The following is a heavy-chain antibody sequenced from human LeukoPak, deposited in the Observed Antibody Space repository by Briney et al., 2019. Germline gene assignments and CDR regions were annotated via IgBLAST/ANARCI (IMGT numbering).Heavy chain of an antibody. CDR1: GFTVSDNY. V-gene: IGHV3-66*01. D-gene: IGHD2-2*01. Sequence: GGSLRLSCAVSGFTVSDNYMSWVRQAPGKGLEWASIIYSGGNTYYADSVKGRFTISRDISKNTFYLQMNSLRVEDTAVFYCARALPAASHTSFDYWGQGTLVTVSS. CDR3: ARALPAASHTSFDY. J-gene: IGHJ4*02. CDR2: IYSGGNT.